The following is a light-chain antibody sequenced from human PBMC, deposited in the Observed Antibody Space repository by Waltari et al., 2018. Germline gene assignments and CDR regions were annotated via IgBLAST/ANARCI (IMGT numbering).Light chain of an antibody. CDR2: END. J-gene: IGLJ1*01. CDR1: RSNIGSHT. Sequence: QSMLTQPPSVSGTPGQSVTISCSGSRSNIGSHTVNWFQQLPGTAPRLLMYENDRRPSVVAYRFSASSTRPSASLPISGLQSEDDADYYCGALDSSLRGYVLASWTLFSVL. V-gene: IGLV1-44*01. CDR3: GALDSSLRGYV.